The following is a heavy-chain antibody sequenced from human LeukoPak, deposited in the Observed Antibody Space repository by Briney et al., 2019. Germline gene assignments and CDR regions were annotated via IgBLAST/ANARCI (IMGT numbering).Heavy chain of an antibody. CDR2: ISSSGSTI. CDR3: AKSLSSLSDSARIYYFDY. J-gene: IGHJ4*02. D-gene: IGHD5-24*01. V-gene: IGHV3-48*03. Sequence: PGGSLRLSCAASGFTFSSYEMNWVRQAPGKGLEWVSYISSSGSTIYYADSVKGRFTISRDNSKNTLYLQMNSLRAEDTAVYYCAKSLSSLSDSARIYYFDYWGQGTLVTVSS. CDR1: GFTFSSYE.